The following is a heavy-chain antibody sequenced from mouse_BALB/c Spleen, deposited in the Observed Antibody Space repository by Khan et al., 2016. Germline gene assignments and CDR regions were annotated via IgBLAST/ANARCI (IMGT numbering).Heavy chain of an antibody. J-gene: IGHJ1*01. D-gene: IGHD2-12*01. CDR2: ISYSGST. CDR1: GYSITSYYA. Sequence: EVQLQESGPGLVKPSQSLSLTCTVTGYSITSYYAWYWIRQFPGNKVEWMGYISYSGSTNYNPSLKSRISITRDTSKNQFFLQLNSVTTEDTATYYCVNKTYNWYFDVCGGRTTVVVSA. V-gene: IGHV3-2*02. CDR3: VNKTYNWYFDV.